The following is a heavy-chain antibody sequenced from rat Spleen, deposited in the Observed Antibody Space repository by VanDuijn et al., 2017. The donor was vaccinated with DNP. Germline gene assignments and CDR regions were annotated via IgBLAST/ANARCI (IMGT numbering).Heavy chain of an antibody. CDR1: GFTFSDYA. V-gene: IGHV5-17*01. CDR3: VRWNSGHFDY. D-gene: IGHD4-3*01. CDR2: IIYDGTTT. J-gene: IGHJ2*01. Sequence: EVQLVESGGGLVQPGNSLKLSCTDSGFTFSDYAMAWVRQSPKKALEWVATIIYDGTTTYYRDSVKGRFTISRDNAKNTLFLQMDSLGSEETATYYCVRWNSGHFDYWGQGVMVPVSS.